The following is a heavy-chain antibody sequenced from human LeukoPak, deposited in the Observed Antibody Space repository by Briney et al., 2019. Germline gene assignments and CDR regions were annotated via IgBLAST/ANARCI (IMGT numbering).Heavy chain of an antibody. V-gene: IGHV4-39*07. Sequence: SETLSLTCAVSGGSISSNIYYWGWIRLPPGKGLEWIGSIYYSGSTYYNPSLKSRVTISVDTSKNQFSLKLTSVTAADTAVYYCARVATGTTNWFDYWGQGTLVTVSS. CDR2: IYYSGST. CDR1: GGSISSNIYY. D-gene: IGHD1-1*01. J-gene: IGHJ4*02. CDR3: ARVATGTTNWFDY.